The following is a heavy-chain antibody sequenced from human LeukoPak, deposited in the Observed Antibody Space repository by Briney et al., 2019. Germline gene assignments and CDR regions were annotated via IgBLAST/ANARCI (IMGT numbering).Heavy chain of an antibody. D-gene: IGHD5-12*01. V-gene: IGHV1-69*05. Sequence: SVKVSCKASGGTFSSYAISWVRQAPGQGLEWMGGIIPIFGTANYAQKFQGRVTMTRDTSTSTVYMELSSLRSEDTAVYYCARVERYSGYGQGAFDYWGQGTLVTVSS. CDR3: ARVERYSGYGQGAFDY. CDR2: IIPIFGTA. CDR1: GGTFSSYA. J-gene: IGHJ4*02.